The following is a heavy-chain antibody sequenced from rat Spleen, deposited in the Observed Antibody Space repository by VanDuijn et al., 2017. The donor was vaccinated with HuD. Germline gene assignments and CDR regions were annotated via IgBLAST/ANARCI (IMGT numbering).Heavy chain of an antibody. V-gene: IGHV2-13*01. CDR3: TTVGY. CDR1: GFSLSTYG. J-gene: IGHJ2*01. CDR2: IWGDGST. Sequence: QVQLKESGPGLVQPSQTLSLTCTVSGFSLSTYGVMWVRQPPGKGLEWMGGIWGDGSTDYNSALKSRLSISRDTSKSQVFLKMNSLQTEDTAIYFCTTVGYWGQGVVVTVSS. D-gene: IGHD1-1*01.